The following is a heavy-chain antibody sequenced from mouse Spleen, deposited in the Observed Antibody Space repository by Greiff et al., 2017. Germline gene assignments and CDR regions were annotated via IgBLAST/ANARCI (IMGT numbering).Heavy chain of an antibody. CDR2: IDPSDSYT. Sequence: QVQLQQPGAELVKPGASVKLSCKASGYTFTSYWMQWVKQRPGQGLEWIGEIDPSDSYTNYNQKFKGKATLTVDKSSSTAYMQLSSLTSEDSAVYYCASGSSYPWFAYWGQGTLVTVSA. J-gene: IGHJ3*01. D-gene: IGHD1-1*01. V-gene: IGHV1-50*01. CDR3: ASGSSYPWFAY. CDR1: GYTFTSYW.